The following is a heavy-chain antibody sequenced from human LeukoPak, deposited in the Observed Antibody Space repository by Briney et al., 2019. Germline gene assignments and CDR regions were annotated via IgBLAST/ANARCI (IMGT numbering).Heavy chain of an antibody. CDR1: GGSFSGYY. CDR2: INHSGST. J-gene: IGHJ4*02. Sequence: PSETLSLTCAVYGGSFSGYYWSWIRQPPGKGLEWIGEINHSGSTNYNPSLKSRVTISVDMSKNQFSLKLSSVTAADTAVYYCARGYSLGTFDYWGQGTLVTVSS. D-gene: IGHD7-27*01. CDR3: ARGYSLGTFDY. V-gene: IGHV4-34*01.